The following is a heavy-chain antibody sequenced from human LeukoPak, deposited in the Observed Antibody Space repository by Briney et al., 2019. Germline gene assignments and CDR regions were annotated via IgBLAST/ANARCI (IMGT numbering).Heavy chain of an antibody. D-gene: IGHD6-13*01. CDR3: AKGPCIAAAGCYFDY. J-gene: IGHJ4*02. V-gene: IGHV3-33*06. CDR1: GFXFSSYG. CDR2: MWYDGSNK. Sequence: GRSLRLSCAASGFXFSSYGMHWVRQAPGKGLEWVAVMWYDGSNKYYAASVKGRFTISRDNSKNTLYVQMNSLRAEDTAVYYCAKGPCIAAAGCYFDYWGQGTLVTVSS.